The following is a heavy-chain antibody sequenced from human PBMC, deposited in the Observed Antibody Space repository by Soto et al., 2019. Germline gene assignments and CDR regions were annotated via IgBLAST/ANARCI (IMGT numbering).Heavy chain of an antibody. CDR1: GGSFSGYY. CDR2: INHSGST. CDR3: ARGCHDLDY. V-gene: IGHV4-34*01. Sequence: QVQLQQWGAGLLKPSETLSLTCAVYGGSFSGYYWGWIRQPPGRGLEWIGEINHSGSTNYNPSLKSRVTISVDTSKNQFSLKLSSVTAADTAVYYCARGCHDLDYWGQGTLVTVSS. J-gene: IGHJ4*02. D-gene: IGHD3-3*01.